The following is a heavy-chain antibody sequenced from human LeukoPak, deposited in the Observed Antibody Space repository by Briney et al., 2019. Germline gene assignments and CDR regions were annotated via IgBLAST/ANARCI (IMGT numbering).Heavy chain of an antibody. D-gene: IGHD6-19*01. CDR1: GDSISSSSYY. CDR2: IYYSEST. V-gene: IGHV4-39*01. Sequence: SETLSLTCTVSGDSISSSSYYWGWIRQPPGKGLEWIGSIYYSESTYYNPSLKSRVAISVDTSKNQFSLKLSSVTAADTAVYYCARGGSGWFYYYYYMDVWGKGTTVTISS. CDR3: ARGGSGWFYYYYYMDV. J-gene: IGHJ6*03.